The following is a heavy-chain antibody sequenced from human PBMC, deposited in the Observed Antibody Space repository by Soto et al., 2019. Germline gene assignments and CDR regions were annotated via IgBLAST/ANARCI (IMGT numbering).Heavy chain of an antibody. CDR2: ISSSSSYI. J-gene: IGHJ4*02. D-gene: IGHD6-19*01. CDR1: GFTFSSYS. CDR3: ARDIGIAVAGTTREFDY. Sequence: PGGSLRLSCAASGFTFSSYSMNWVRQAPGKGLEWVSSISSSSSYIYYADSVKGRFTISRDNAKNSLYLQMNSLRAEDTAVYYCARDIGIAVAGTTREFDYWGQGTLVTVSS. V-gene: IGHV3-21*01.